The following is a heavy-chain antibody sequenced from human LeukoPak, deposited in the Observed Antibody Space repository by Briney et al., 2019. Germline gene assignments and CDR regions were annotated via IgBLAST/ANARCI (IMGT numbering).Heavy chain of an antibody. CDR2: ISGSGGAGT. Sequence: PGGSLRLSCAGSGFTFGSYAMSWVRQAPGKGLEWVSTISGSGGAGTYYADSVKGLFTVSRDNSRNTLYLPMNSLRAEDTAVYYCVKDRGGSPFYGMDVWGQGTTVTVSS. J-gene: IGHJ6*02. CDR3: VKDRGGSPFYGMDV. D-gene: IGHD1-26*01. CDR1: GFTFGSYA. V-gene: IGHV3-23*01.